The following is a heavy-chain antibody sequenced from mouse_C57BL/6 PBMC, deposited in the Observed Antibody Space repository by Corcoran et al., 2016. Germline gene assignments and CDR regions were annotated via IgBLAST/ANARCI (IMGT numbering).Heavy chain of an antibody. CDR2: INTYSGVP. V-gene: IGHV9-3*01. CDR3: ARQASYAWFAY. CDR1: GYTFTTYG. D-gene: IGHD1-1*01. J-gene: IGHJ3*01. Sequence: QIQLVQSGPELKKPGETVKISCKASGYTFTTYGMSWVKQAPGKGLKWMGWINTYSGVPTYADDFKGRFAFSLETSASTAYLQINNLKNEYTATYFCARQASYAWFAYWGQGTLVTVSA.